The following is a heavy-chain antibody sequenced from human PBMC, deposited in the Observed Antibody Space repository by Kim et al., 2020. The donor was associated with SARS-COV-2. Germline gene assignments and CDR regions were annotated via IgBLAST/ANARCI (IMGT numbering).Heavy chain of an antibody. V-gene: IGHV3-23*01. Sequence: GGSLRLSCAASGFTFSSYAMSWVRQAPGKGLEWVSAISGSGGSTYYADSVKGRFTISRDNSKNTLYLQMNSLRAEDTAVYYCAKDRKEYYYDSSGYYYWFDPWGQGTLVTVSS. CDR3: AKDRKEYYYDSSGYYYWFDP. CDR2: ISGSGGST. CDR1: GFTFSSYA. J-gene: IGHJ5*02. D-gene: IGHD3-22*01.